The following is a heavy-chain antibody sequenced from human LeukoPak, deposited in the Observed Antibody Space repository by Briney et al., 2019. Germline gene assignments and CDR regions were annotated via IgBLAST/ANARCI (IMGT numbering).Heavy chain of an antibody. CDR1: GYTFTGYY. V-gene: IGHV1-2*02. Sequence: ASVKVSCKASGYTFTGYYMHWVLQAPGQGLEWMGWINPNSGGTNYAQKFQGRVTMTRDTSISTAYMELSRLGSDDTAVYYCARDTKDIVVVPAAMPNNWFDPWGQGTLVTVSS. J-gene: IGHJ5*02. CDR2: INPNSGGT. CDR3: ARDTKDIVVVPAAMPNNWFDP. D-gene: IGHD2-2*01.